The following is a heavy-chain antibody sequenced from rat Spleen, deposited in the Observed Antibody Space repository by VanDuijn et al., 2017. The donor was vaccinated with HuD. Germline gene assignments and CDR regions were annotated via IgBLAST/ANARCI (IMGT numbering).Heavy chain of an antibody. J-gene: IGHJ4*01. CDR2: ISYDGRST. CDR3: TRHVDA. CDR1: GFTFDDHF. Sequence: EVQLVESNGGLVQPGRSLKLSCAASGFTFDDHFMAWVRQAPTKGLEWVATISYDGRSTYYRDSVKGRFTISRDNAKSTLYLQMNSLRSEDTATYYCTRHVDAWGQGASVTVSS. V-gene: IGHV5-29*01.